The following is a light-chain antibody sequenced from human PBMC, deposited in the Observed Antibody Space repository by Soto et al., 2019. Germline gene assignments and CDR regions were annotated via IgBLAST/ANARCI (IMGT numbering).Light chain of an antibody. V-gene: IGKV3-20*01. CDR2: GAS. CDR1: QSVSSNY. Sequence: EIVLTQSPGTLSLSPGERATLSCRASQSVSSNYLAWYQQKPGQAPRLLIYGASSRATGIPDRFSGSGSATDFTLTISRLEPEDVAVYCCQLYGSSPPGYTFGQGTKLEIK. CDR3: QLYGSSPPGYT. J-gene: IGKJ2*01.